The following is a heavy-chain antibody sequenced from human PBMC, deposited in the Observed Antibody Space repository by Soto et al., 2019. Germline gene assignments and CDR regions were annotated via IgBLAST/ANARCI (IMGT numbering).Heavy chain of an antibody. CDR2: IIPILGIA. CDR3: ARDPHGSGSYSDYYSGMDV. J-gene: IGHJ6*02. CDR1: GGTFSSYT. Sequence: SVKVSCKASGGTFSSYTISWVRQAPGQGLEWMGRIIPILGIANYAQKFQGRVTITADKSTSTAYMELSSLRSEDTAVYYCARDPHGSGSYSDYYSGMDVWGQGTTVTVS. D-gene: IGHD3-10*01. V-gene: IGHV1-69*04.